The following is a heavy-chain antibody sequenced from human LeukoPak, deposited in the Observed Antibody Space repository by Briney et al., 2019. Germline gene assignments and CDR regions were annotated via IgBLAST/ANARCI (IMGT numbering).Heavy chain of an antibody. V-gene: IGHV3-9*01. CDR3: AKTGIRYCSSTSCYGGRYYYYMDV. D-gene: IGHD2-2*01. CDR2: ISWNSGSI. CDR1: GFTFDDYA. J-gene: IGHJ6*03. Sequence: GGSLRLSCAASGFTFDDYAMHWVRQAPGKGLEWVSGISWNSGSIVYADSVKGRFTISRDNAKNSLYLQMNSLRAEDTALYYCAKTGIRYCSSTSCYGGRYYYYMDVWGKGTTVTISS.